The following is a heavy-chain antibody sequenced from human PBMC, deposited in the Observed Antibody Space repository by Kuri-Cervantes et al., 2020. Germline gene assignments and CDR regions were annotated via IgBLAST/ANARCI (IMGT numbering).Heavy chain of an antibody. Sequence: LRLSCAISGDSVSSNSAAWHWIRQSPSRGLEWLGRTYYRSKWYNDYAVSVKSRITINPDTSKNQFSLQLNSVTPEDTAVYYCARSSYYDSSGYPTDLDYWGQGTLVTVSS. J-gene: IGHJ4*02. CDR3: ARSSYYDSSGYPTDLDY. D-gene: IGHD3-22*01. V-gene: IGHV6-1*01. CDR2: TYYRSKWYN. CDR1: GDSVSSNSAA.